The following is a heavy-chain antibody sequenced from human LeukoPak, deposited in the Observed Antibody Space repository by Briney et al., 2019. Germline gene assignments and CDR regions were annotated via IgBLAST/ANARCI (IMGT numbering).Heavy chain of an antibody. D-gene: IGHD4-17*01. V-gene: IGHV1-18*01. CDR1: GYTFTSYT. CDR3: ARDRRGLTTLRVGDY. CDR2: INTYNDNT. J-gene: IGHJ4*02. Sequence: ASVKVSCKASGYTFTSYTITWVRQAPGQGLEWMGWINTYNDNTTYAQKVQGRVAMTTDTSTSTAYMELRSLRSDDTAVYYCARDRRGLTTLRVGDYWGQGTLVTVSS.